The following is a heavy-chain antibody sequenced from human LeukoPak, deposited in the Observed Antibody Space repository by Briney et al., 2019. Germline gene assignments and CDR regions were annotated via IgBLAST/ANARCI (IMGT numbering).Heavy chain of an antibody. CDR2: IKQDESEK. V-gene: IGHV3-7*01. Sequence: GGSLRVSCAASGFTFSSNWMSWVRQAPGKGLEWVANIKQDESEKYYVDSVKGRFTISSDNAKNSLYLQMNSLRAEDTAVYYCARSIAAATFDYWGQGTLVTVSS. CDR3: ARSIAAATFDY. D-gene: IGHD6-13*01. J-gene: IGHJ4*02. CDR1: GFTFSSNW.